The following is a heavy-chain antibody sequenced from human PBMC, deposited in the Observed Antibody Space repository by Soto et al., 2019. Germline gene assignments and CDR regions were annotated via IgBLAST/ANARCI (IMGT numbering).Heavy chain of an antibody. CDR3: AKAGSLYSYGSDFDY. J-gene: IGHJ4*02. CDR1: GFTFSSYA. Sequence: GGSLRLSCAASGFTFSSYAMSWVRQAPGKGLEWVSAISGSGGSTYYADSVKGRFTISRDNSKNTLYLQMNSLRAEDTAVYYCAKAGSLYSYGSDFDYWGQGTLVTVSS. V-gene: IGHV3-23*01. CDR2: ISGSGGST. D-gene: IGHD5-18*01.